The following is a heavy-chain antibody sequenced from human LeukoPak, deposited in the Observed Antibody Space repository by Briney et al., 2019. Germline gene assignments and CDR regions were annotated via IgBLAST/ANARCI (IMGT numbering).Heavy chain of an antibody. Sequence: SVKVSCKASGGTFSSYAISWVRQAPGQGLEWMGRIIPILGMANYAQKFQGRVTITADKSTSTAYMELSSLRSEDTAVYYCARDLGYYYGSGSYYTPYYYYGMDVWGQGTTVTVSS. D-gene: IGHD3-10*01. J-gene: IGHJ6*02. CDR3: ARDLGYYYGSGSYYTPYYYYGMDV. V-gene: IGHV1-69*04. CDR2: IIPILGMA. CDR1: GGTFSSYA.